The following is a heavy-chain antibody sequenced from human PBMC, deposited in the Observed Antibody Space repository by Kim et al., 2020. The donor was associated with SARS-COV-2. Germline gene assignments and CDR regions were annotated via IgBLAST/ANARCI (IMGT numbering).Heavy chain of an antibody. J-gene: IGHJ6*02. Sequence: GGSLRLSCAASGFTFSSYGMHWVRQAPGKGLEWVAVIWYDGSNKYYADSVKGRFTISRDNSKNTLYLQMNSLRAEDTAVYYCAKINSNYGDYVYGFNGMDVWGQGTTVTVSS. V-gene: IGHV3-33*06. CDR2: IWYDGSNK. D-gene: IGHD4-17*01. CDR3: AKINSNYGDYVYGFNGMDV. CDR1: GFTFSSYG.